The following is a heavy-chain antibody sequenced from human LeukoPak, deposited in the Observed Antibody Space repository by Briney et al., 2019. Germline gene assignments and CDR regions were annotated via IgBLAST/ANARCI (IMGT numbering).Heavy chain of an antibody. Sequence: PSQTLSLTRAVSGGSISSGGYSWSWIRQPPGKGLEWIGYIYHSGSTYYNPSLKSRVTISVDRSKNQFSLKLSSVTAADTAVYYCARFMVTQVGNWFDPWGQGTLVTVSS. D-gene: IGHD1-26*01. CDR2: IYHSGST. CDR3: ARFMVTQVGNWFDP. J-gene: IGHJ5*02. V-gene: IGHV4-30-2*01. CDR1: GGSISSGGYS.